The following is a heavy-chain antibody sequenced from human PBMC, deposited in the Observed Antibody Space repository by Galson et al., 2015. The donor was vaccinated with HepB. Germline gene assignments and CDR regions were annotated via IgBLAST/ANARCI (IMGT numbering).Heavy chain of an antibody. V-gene: IGHV3-20*01. CDR1: GFTFDDYG. CDR2: INWNGGST. CDR3: ARMGYSGSYYVDY. Sequence: SLRLSCAASGFTFDDYGMSWVRQAPGKGLEWVSSINWNGGSTDYADSVKGRFTISRDNAKNSLYLQMNSLRAEDTALYHCARMGYSGSYYVDYWGQGTLVTVSS. D-gene: IGHD1-26*01. J-gene: IGHJ4*02.